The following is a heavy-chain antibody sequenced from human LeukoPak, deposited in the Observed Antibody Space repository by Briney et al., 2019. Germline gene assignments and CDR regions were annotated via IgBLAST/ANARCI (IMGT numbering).Heavy chain of an antibody. CDR3: ASRKLGNDY. D-gene: IGHD7-27*01. V-gene: IGHV4-61*02. J-gene: IGHJ4*02. CDR1: GNSISSGDNY. CDR2: IYTSGST. Sequence: PSQTLSLTCTVSGNSISSGDNYWSWIRQPAGKGLEWIGRIYTSGSTNYNPSLKSRVTISADTSKNQFSLKLISVTAADTAVYYCASRKLGNDYWGQGTLVTVSS.